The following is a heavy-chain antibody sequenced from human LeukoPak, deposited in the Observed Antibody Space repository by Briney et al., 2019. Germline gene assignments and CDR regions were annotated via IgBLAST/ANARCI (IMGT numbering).Heavy chain of an antibody. V-gene: IGHV1-46*01. CDR2: ISPSGGST. CDR1: GYTFTGYY. Sequence: ASVKVSCKAPGYTFTGYYMHWVRQAPGQGPEWMGVISPSGGSTTYAQKFQGRVTLTRDMSTSTDYLELSSLRSEDTAVYYCARALYSGNQRNWFDPWGQGTLVTVSS. CDR3: ARALYSGNQRNWFDP. D-gene: IGHD6-13*01. J-gene: IGHJ5*02.